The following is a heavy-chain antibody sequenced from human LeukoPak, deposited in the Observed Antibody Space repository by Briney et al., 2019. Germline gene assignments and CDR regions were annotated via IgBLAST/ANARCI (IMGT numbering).Heavy chain of an antibody. J-gene: IGHJ3*02. V-gene: IGHV3-21*01. CDR3: ARVQVYGDYVELKAFDI. CDR1: GFTFSSYS. D-gene: IGHD4-17*01. CDR2: ISSSSSYI. Sequence: PGGSLRLSCAASGFTFSSYSMNWVRQAPGKGLEWVSSISSSSSYIYYADSVKGRFTISRDNAKNSLYLQMNSLRAEDTAVYYCARVQVYGDYVELKAFDIWGQGTMVTVSS.